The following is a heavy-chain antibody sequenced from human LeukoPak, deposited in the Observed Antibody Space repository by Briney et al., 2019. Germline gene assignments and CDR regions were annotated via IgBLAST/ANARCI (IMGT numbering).Heavy chain of an antibody. V-gene: IGHV4-4*02. CDR1: GGPISSSNW. CDR2: IYHSGST. J-gene: IGHJ3*02. D-gene: IGHD6-13*01. Sequence: SETLSLTCTVSGGPISSSNWWSWVRQPPGKGLEWIGEIYHSGSTNYNPSLKSRVTISVDKSKNQFSLKLSSVTAADTAVYYCARDSTIAAAGTVGAFDIWGQGTMVTVSS. CDR3: ARDSTIAAAGTVGAFDI.